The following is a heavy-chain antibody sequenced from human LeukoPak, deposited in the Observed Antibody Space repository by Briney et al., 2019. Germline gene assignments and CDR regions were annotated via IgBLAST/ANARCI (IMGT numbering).Heavy chain of an antibody. D-gene: IGHD3-22*01. CDR2: INPNSGGT. J-gene: IGHJ4*02. CDR3: ATVTTEGKYYYDSSGYYVH. CDR1: GYTFTGYY. Sequence: ASVKVSCKASGYTFTGYYMHWVRQAPGQGLEWMGWINPNSGGTNYAQKFQGRVTMTRDTSISTAYMELSRLRSEDTAVYYCATVTTEGKYYYDSSGYYVHWGQGTLVTVSS. V-gene: IGHV1-2*02.